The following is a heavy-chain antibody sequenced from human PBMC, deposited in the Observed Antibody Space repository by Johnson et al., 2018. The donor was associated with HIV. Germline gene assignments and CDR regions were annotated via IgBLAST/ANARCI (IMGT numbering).Heavy chain of an antibody. CDR2: ISWNSGSI. CDR3: AKDYEWFGEFVDAFYI. V-gene: IGHV3-9*01. CDR1: GFTFDDYA. J-gene: IGHJ3*02. Sequence: VQLVESGGGLVQPGRSLRLSCAASGFTFDDYAMHWVRQAPGKGLEWVSGISWNSGSIGYADSVKGRFTISRDNSKNTLYLQMNSLRAEDTAVYYCAKDYEWFGEFVDAFYIWGQGTMVTVSS. D-gene: IGHD3-10*01.